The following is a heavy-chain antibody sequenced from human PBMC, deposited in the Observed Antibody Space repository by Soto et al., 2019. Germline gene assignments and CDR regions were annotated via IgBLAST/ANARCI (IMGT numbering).Heavy chain of an antibody. CDR3: AKDVLTYCGSVNCYVVDY. J-gene: IGHJ4*02. D-gene: IGHD2-2*01. Sequence: GGSLRLSCAASGFTFINYGMYWVRQAPGKGLEWVAVISYDGSNQYYTDSVKGRFTISRDNSKNTLYLQMNSLRAEDTAVYFCAKDVLTYCGSVNCYVVDYWGQGALVTVSS. CDR2: ISYDGSNQ. V-gene: IGHV3-30*18. CDR1: GFTFINYG.